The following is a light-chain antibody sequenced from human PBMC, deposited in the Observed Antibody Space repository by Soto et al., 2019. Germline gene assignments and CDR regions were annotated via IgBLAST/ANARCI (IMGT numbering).Light chain of an antibody. Sequence: DIQMTQSPATLSASVGDRVTITCRASQSISSWLAWYQQKPGKAPKLLIYDASSLESGVPSRFSGSGSGTEFTLTISSLQSEDFAVYYCQQLNYWPRITFGQGARLEIK. CDR2: DAS. CDR3: QQLNYWPRIT. CDR1: QSISSW. J-gene: IGKJ5*01. V-gene: IGKV1-5*01.